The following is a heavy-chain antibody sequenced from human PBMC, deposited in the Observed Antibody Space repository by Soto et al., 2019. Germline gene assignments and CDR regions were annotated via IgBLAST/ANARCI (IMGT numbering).Heavy chain of an antibody. CDR1: GFTFSSYW. CDR2: VHTDGRST. V-gene: IGHV3-74*01. CDR3: AKGSRRMGV. Sequence: EVQLVESGGGLVQPGGSLRLSCAASGFTFSSYWMHWVRQAPGKGLVWVSCVHTDGRSTSYADSVKGRFTISRDNAKNTLYLRVNSLRPEDTTVYYCAKGSRRMGVWGHGNTVTVSS. J-gene: IGHJ6*02. D-gene: IGHD2-15*01.